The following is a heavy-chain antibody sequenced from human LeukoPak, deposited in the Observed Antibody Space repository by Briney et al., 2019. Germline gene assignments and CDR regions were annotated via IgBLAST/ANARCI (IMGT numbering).Heavy chain of an antibody. CDR1: GGTFSSYA. CDR2: IIPIFGTA. J-gene: IGHJ3*02. D-gene: IGHD5-12*01. V-gene: IGHV1-69*13. CDR3: ARGGYPPDDAFDI. Sequence: GASVKVSCKASGGTFSSYAISWVRQAPGQGLEWMGGIIPIFGTANYAQKFQGRVTITADESTSTAYMELSSLRSEDTAVYYCARGGYPPDDAFDIWGQGTMVTVSS.